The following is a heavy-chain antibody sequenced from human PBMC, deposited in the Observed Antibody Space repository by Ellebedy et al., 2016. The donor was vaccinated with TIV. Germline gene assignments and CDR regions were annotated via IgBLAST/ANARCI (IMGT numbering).Heavy chain of an antibody. CDR1: GGSISSSSYY. V-gene: IGHV4-39*07. Sequence: MPSETLSLTCTVSGGSISSSSYYWGWIRQPPGKGLEWIGSIYYSGSTYYNPSLKSRVTISVDTSKNQFSLKLSSVTAADTAVYYCARDFQGFDYWGQGTLVTVSS. J-gene: IGHJ4*02. CDR3: ARDFQGFDY. CDR2: IYYSGST.